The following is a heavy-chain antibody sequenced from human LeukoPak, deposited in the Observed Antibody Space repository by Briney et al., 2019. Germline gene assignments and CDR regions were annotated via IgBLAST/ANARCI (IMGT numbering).Heavy chain of an antibody. CDR2: IDPDGSVK. Sequence: GGSLRLSCVASGITFGSYSMTWVRQAPGKGLEWVANIDPDGSVKDYVESVKGRLTISRDNAKKILYLQMNSLRADDTAVYYCAIPSSYDGSRYYHAYWGQGTLVSVSS. J-gene: IGHJ4*02. D-gene: IGHD3-22*01. CDR1: GITFGSYS. V-gene: IGHV3-7*01. CDR3: AIPSSYDGSRYYHAY.